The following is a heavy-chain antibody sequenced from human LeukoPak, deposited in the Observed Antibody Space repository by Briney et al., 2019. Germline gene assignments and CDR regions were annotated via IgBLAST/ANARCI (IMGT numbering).Heavy chain of an antibody. V-gene: IGHV4-59*01. D-gene: IGHD3-16*01. CDR2: IDHSGTT. CDR3: ARVNPQVWLPFDY. Sequence: PSETLFLTCTVSGGSISSFYWSWIRQPPGKGLVWIGYIDHSGTTNYIPSLKSRVTISVDTSKNQFSLKVNSVTAADTAVYYCARVNPQVWLPFDYWGQGTLVTVSS. CDR1: GGSISSFY. J-gene: IGHJ4*02.